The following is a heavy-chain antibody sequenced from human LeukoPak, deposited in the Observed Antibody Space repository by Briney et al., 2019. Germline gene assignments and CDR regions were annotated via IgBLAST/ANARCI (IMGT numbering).Heavy chain of an antibody. Sequence: GGSLRLSCVAYGFTFSSYSMNWVRQAPGKGLEWVSSISSSSSYIYYADSVKGRFTISRDNAKNSMFLQMNSLRAEDTAVYYCARPPPDYYDSSGHDKPADYWGREPWSPSPQ. CDR3: ARPPPDYYDSSGHDKPADY. V-gene: IGHV3-21*01. CDR2: ISSSSSYI. CDR1: GFTFSSYS. D-gene: IGHD3-22*01. J-gene: IGHJ4*02.